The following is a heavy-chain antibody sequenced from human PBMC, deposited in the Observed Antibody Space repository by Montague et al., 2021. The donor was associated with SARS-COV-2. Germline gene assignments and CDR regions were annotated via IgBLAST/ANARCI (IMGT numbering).Heavy chain of an antibody. CDR2: ISGSGGRT. D-gene: IGHD6-13*01. CDR1: EFTFSSYA. V-gene: IGHV3-23*01. CDR3: AKAALGSSSYFDH. J-gene: IGHJ4*02. Sequence: FLRLSCAASEFTFSSYAMSWVRQAPGKGLEWVSAISGSGGRTYYADSVKGRFTLSRDNSKNTLYLQMNSLRAEDAAVYYCAKAALGSSSYFDHWGQGTLVTVSS.